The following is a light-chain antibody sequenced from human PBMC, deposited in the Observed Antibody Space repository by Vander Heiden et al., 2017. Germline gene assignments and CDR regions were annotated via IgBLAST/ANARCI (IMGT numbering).Light chain of an antibody. Sequence: QSVLAQPPSASGPPGPRVTISCSGSRSNTGDNYVYWYRQLPGTAPQLLIYRNDRRPSGVPDRFSGSKSGTSASLAIGGLRSEDEADYYCAAWDDSLGGVLFGGGTKLTVL. CDR1: RSNTGDNY. J-gene: IGLJ2*01. CDR2: RND. V-gene: IGLV1-47*01. CDR3: AAWDDSLGGVL.